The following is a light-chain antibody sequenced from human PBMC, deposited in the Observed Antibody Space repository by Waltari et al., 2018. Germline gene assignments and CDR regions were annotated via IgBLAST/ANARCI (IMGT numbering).Light chain of an antibody. CDR1: SSNIGAGYG. Sequence: QSVLTQPPSLSGAPGQRVTISCTGSSSNIGAGYGVPWYQQFPGTAPKLLIYDNAKRPSGFPSRFSGSKSGTSSSLAITGLQAEDEADYYCQSYESSLRGFYVFGTGTKVTV. V-gene: IGLV1-40*01. CDR3: QSYESSLRGFYV. CDR2: DNA. J-gene: IGLJ1*01.